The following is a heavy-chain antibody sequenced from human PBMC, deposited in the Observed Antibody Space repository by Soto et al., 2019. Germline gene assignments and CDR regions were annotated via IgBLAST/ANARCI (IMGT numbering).Heavy chain of an antibody. CDR3: ARGTPYVDTAMVLYYFDY. Sequence: PSETLSLTCSVSGGSISSGGYYWSWIRQHTGKGLEWIGYIYYSGSTYYNPSLKSRVTISVDTSKNQFSLKLSSVTAADTAVYYCARGTPYVDTAMVLYYFDYWGQGTLVTVSS. CDR1: GGSISSGGYY. D-gene: IGHD5-18*01. J-gene: IGHJ4*02. V-gene: IGHV4-31*03. CDR2: IYYSGST.